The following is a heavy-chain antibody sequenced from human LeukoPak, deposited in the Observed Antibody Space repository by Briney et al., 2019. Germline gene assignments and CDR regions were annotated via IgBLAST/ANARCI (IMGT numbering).Heavy chain of an antibody. CDR1: GGSVSSTAYY. J-gene: IGHJ3*02. Sequence: PPETLSLTCTVSGGSVSSTAYYWGWIRQTQGKGLEWIGNAYVNGHTYYNPSLKSRVTIVVDTSKNEFSLKLSSVTAADTAVYYCARLGGYNLSRNAFDIWGRGTLVTVSS. CDR2: AYVNGHT. CDR3: ARLGGYNLSRNAFDI. V-gene: IGHV4-39*01. D-gene: IGHD5-24*01.